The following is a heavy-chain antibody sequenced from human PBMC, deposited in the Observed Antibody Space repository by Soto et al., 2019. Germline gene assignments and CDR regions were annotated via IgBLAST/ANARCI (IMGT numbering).Heavy chain of an antibody. V-gene: IGHV3-23*01. D-gene: IGHD6-13*01. Sequence: EVLLLECGGGLVQRGGSLRLSCATPGFTFNIYAMSWGRPAPGKGLGWVAVIRGGGDDTYYADSVKGRFTISRDNSKNSLYRQLNSLPAEHPGIYYCEKDQWSRGSCDAGLEYWGQGRLVTVSS. CDR1: GFTFNIYA. J-gene: IGHJ4*02. CDR2: IRGGGDDT. CDR3: EKDQWSRGSCDAGLEY.